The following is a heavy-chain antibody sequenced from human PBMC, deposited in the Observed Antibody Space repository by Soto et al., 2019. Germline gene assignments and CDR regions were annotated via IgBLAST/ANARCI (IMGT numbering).Heavy chain of an antibody. Sequence: GGSLRLSCVASGFTFSSYSMNWVRQAPGQGLEWVSYISSSSNVIYYADSVKGRFTISRDNSKNSLYLQMNSLRAEDTAVYYCAKGCSSTSCYPPGGMDVWGQGTTVTVS. J-gene: IGHJ6*02. CDR3: AKGCSSTSCYPPGGMDV. CDR2: ISSSSNVI. CDR1: GFTFSSYS. D-gene: IGHD2-2*01. V-gene: IGHV3-48*01.